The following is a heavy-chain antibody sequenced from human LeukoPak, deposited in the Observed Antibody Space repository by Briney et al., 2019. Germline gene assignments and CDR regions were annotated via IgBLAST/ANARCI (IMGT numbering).Heavy chain of an antibody. Sequence: SETLSLTCNVSGGSISSSSFPWGWIRQPPGKGLEWIGSIYYRGSTYYNSSLKGRVTISGDTSKNQFSLKLSSVTAADTAVYYCASESLYDGSGSYWGQGTLVTVSS. J-gene: IGHJ4*02. V-gene: IGHV4-39*01. CDR1: GGSISSSSFP. CDR2: IYYRGST. D-gene: IGHD3-22*01. CDR3: ASESLYDGSGSY.